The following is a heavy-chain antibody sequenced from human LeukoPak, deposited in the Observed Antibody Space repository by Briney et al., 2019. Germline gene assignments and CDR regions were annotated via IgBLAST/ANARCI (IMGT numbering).Heavy chain of an antibody. D-gene: IGHD2-15*01. J-gene: IGHJ4*02. V-gene: IGHV3-23*01. CDR3: AKQLGYCSDGSCYFPY. Sequence: GGSLRLSCVVSGFTFSDYYMSWVRQAPGKGLEWVSAISNNGGYTYYADSVQGRFTISRDNSKSTLCLQMNSLRAEDTAVYYCAKQLGYCSDGSCYFPYWGQGTLVTVSS. CDR2: ISNNGGYT. CDR1: GFTFSDYY.